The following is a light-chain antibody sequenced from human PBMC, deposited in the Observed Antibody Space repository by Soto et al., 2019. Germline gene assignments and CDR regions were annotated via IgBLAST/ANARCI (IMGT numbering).Light chain of an antibody. V-gene: IGLV4-69*01. CDR2: LNSDGSH. J-gene: IGLJ3*02. CDR1: SGHSSYA. Sequence: QAVLTQSPSASAPLGASVKLTCTLSSGHSSYAIAWHQQQPEKGPRYLMKLNSDGSHSKGDGIPDRFSGSSSGAERYLTISSLQSEDEADYYCQTWGTGIGVFGGGTQLTVL. CDR3: QTWGTGIGV.